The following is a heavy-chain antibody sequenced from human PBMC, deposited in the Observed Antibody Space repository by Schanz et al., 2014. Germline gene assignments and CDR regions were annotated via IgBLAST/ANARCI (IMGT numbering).Heavy chain of an antibody. CDR2: IIPYPAIA. J-gene: IGHJ4*02. Sequence: VQLGQSGGEVKKPGSSVKVSCTASGGTFSSYTISWIRQAPGQGLEWMERIIPYPAIADYAQKFQGRVTITSDKSTSTASMELSSQRSEDAAGYNCARAYNDSPIDFWGQGTLVTVSS. V-gene: IGHV1-69*02. CDR3: ARAYNDSPIDF. D-gene: IGHD1-1*01. CDR1: GGTFSSYT.